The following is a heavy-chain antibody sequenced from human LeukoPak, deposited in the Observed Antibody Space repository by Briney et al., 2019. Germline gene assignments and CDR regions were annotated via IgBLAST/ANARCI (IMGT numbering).Heavy chain of an antibody. CDR2: IWYDGSQE. D-gene: IGHD6-6*01. CDR1: GFTFSNHG. Sequence: GRSLRLSCAVSGFTFSNHGMHWVRQAPGKGLEWVANIWYDGSQEYYADTVKGRFTISRDISKNTLYLQMNSLRAEDTAVYYCARDLAAARLDFRGQGTLVTVSS. V-gene: IGHV3-33*01. CDR3: ARDLAAARLDF. J-gene: IGHJ4*02.